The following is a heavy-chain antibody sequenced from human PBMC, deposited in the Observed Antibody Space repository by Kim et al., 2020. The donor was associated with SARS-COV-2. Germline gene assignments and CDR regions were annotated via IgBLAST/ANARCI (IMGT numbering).Heavy chain of an antibody. CDR2: INHSGST. V-gene: IGHV4-34*01. J-gene: IGHJ6*02. CDR1: GGSFSGYY. Sequence: SETLSLTCAVYGGSFSGYYWSWIRQPPGKGLEWIGKINHSGSTNYNPSLKSRVTISVDTSKNQFSLKLSSVTAADTAVYYCARYVMTTGGMDVWGQGTTVTVSS. CDR3: ARYVMTTGGMDV. D-gene: IGHD4-17*01.